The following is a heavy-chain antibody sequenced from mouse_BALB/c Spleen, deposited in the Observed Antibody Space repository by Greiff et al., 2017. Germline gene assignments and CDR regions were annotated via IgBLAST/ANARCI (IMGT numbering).Heavy chain of an antibody. CDR3: ARLGDYSY. D-gene: IGHD1-1*01. V-gene: IGHV5-6*01. CDR1: GFTFSSYG. Sequence: EVQVVESGGDLVKPGGSLKLSCAASGFTFSSYGMSWVRQTPDKRLEWVATISSGGSYTYYPDSVKGRFTISRDNAKNTLYLQMSSLKSEDTAMYYCARLGDYSYWGQGTLVTVSA. CDR2: ISSGGSYT. J-gene: IGHJ3*01.